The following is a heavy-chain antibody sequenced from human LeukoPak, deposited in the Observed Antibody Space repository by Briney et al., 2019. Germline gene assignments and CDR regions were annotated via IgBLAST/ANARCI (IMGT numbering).Heavy chain of an antibody. J-gene: IGHJ4*02. CDR2: IKSKSDGGAT. Sequence: GGSLRLSCAASRFTFSSYWMSWVRQAPGKGLEWVGRIKSKSDGGATDYAAPVKGRFTISRDDSKNTLYLQMNSLKTEDTAVYYCSTAPAAVDYWGQGTLVTVSS. CDR1: RFTFSSYW. CDR3: STAPAAVDY. D-gene: IGHD6-25*01. V-gene: IGHV3-15*01.